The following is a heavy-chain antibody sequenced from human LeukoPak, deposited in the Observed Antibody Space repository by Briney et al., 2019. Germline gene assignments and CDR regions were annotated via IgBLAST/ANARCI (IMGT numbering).Heavy chain of an antibody. V-gene: IGHV1-69*13. Sequence: GASVKVSCKASGGTFSSYAISWVRQAPGQGLEWMGGIIPIFGTANHAQKFQGRVTITADESTSTAYMELSSLRSEDTAVYYCARDRGVATIYGMDVWGKGTTVTVSS. D-gene: IGHD3-3*01. CDR1: GGTFSSYA. J-gene: IGHJ6*04. CDR3: ARDRGVATIYGMDV. CDR2: IIPIFGTA.